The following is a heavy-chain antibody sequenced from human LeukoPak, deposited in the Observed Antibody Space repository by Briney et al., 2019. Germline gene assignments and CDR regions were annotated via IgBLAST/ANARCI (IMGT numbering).Heavy chain of an antibody. Sequence: SETLSLTCTVSGGSISSYYWSWIRQPAGKGLEWIGRIYTSGSTNYNPSLKSRVTMSVDTSKNQFSLKLSSVTAADTAVYYCARDQRASYPTYCTNGVCYGPLDAFDIWGQGTMVTVSS. V-gene: IGHV4-4*07. CDR2: IYTSGST. CDR1: GGSISSYY. D-gene: IGHD2-8*01. J-gene: IGHJ3*02. CDR3: ARDQRASYPTYCTNGVCYGPLDAFDI.